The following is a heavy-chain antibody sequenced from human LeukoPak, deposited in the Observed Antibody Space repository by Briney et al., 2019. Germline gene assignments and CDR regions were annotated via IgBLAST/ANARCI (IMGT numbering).Heavy chain of an antibody. Sequence: SEALSLTCTVSGGSISSSSYYWGWIRQSPGKGLEWIGNIYYSGSTYYNPSLKGRVTISVDTSKNQFSLKLSSVTAADTAVYYCARHMYYYDSGSYNYYYYMDVWGKGTTVTVSS. CDR1: GGSISSSSYY. CDR2: IYYSGST. V-gene: IGHV4-39*01. CDR3: ARHMYYYDSGSYNYYYYMDV. J-gene: IGHJ6*03. D-gene: IGHD3-10*01.